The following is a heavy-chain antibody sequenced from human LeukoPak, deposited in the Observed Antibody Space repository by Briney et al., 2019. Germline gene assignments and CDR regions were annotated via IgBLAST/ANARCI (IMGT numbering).Heavy chain of an antibody. J-gene: IGHJ3*02. CDR2: IYYSGST. V-gene: IGHV4-39*07. CDR1: GGSISSSSYY. D-gene: IGHD1-26*01. Sequence: KPSETLSLTCTVSGGSISSSSYYWGWIRQPPGKGLEWIGSIYYSGSTYYNPSLKSRVTISVDTSKNQFSLKLSSVTAADTAVYYCASAPSTEWELPQPAFDIWGQGTMVTVSS. CDR3: ASAPSTEWELPQPAFDI.